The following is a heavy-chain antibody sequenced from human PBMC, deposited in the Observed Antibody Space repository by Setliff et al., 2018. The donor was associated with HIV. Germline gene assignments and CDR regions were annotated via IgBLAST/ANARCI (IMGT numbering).Heavy chain of an antibody. CDR2: INLNSGGT. CDR1: GYTFTTYG. V-gene: IGHV1-2*04. D-gene: IGHD2-2*01. Sequence: ASVKVSCKPSGYTFTTYGLSWVRQAPGQGLEWMGWINLNSGGTNYAQKFQGWVTMTRDTSISTAYMELSRLKSDDTAVYYCARESVDCSRISCYGFDPWGQGTLVTVSS. J-gene: IGHJ5*02. CDR3: ARESVDCSRISCYGFDP.